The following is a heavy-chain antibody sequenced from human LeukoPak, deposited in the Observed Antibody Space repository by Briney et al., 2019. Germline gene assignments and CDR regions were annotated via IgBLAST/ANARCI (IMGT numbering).Heavy chain of an antibody. J-gene: IGHJ3*02. Sequence: GGSLRLSCAASGFTVDVYGMSWVRQAPGKGLEWVSCINWNGGSTGYADSVKGRFTISRDNAKNSLYLQMNSLRAEDTALYYCARKGKYYGSGDDAFDIWGQGTMVTVSS. V-gene: IGHV3-20*04. D-gene: IGHD3-10*01. CDR2: INWNGGST. CDR1: GFTVDVYG. CDR3: ARKGKYYGSGDDAFDI.